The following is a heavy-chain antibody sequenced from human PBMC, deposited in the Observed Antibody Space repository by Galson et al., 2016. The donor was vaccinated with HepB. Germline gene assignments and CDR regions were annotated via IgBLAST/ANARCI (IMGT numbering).Heavy chain of an antibody. CDR1: GFPLSSYN. V-gene: IGHV3-48*02. Sequence: SGFPLSSYNMNWVRQAPGKGLEWVSYISSSRSPIYYADSVKGRFIISRDDAKNSVYLQMNSLRDEDTAVYYCAREGSSGWFRNYYSDYWGQGTLVTVSS. CDR3: AREGSSGWFRNYYSDY. J-gene: IGHJ4*02. D-gene: IGHD6-19*01. CDR2: ISSSRSPI.